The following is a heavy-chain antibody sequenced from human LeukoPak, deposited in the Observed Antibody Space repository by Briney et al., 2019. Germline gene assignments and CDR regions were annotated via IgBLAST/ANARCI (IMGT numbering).Heavy chain of an antibody. D-gene: IGHD3-10*01. Sequence: GGSLRLSCAASGFTFSGHAMGWVRQAPGKGLEWVSGIIGSGGSTYYADSVKGRFTISRDNSKSTLYLQMNPLRAEGTAVYYCAKDWMVRGVMGYYYYMDVWGKGTTVTVSS. V-gene: IGHV3-23*01. CDR1: GFTFSGHA. J-gene: IGHJ6*03. CDR2: IIGSGGST. CDR3: AKDWMVRGVMGYYYYMDV.